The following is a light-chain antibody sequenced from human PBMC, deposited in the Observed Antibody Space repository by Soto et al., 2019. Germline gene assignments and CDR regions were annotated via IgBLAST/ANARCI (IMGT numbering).Light chain of an antibody. CDR1: QSVLYSSNNKKY. CDR3: QQYYGAPPYT. CDR2: WAS. Sequence: DIVMTQSPDSLAVSLGERATINCKSSQSVLYSSNNKKYLAWYQQRPGQPPKLLIYWASTRESGVPDRFSGSGSGTDLTLTISRLQAEDVAVYYCQQYYGAPPYTVGQGPKLEIK. J-gene: IGKJ2*01. V-gene: IGKV4-1*01.